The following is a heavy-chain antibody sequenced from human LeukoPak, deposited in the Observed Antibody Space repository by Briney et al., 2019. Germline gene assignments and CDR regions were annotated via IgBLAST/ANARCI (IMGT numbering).Heavy chain of an antibody. V-gene: IGHV3-30*18. D-gene: IGHD5-12*01. Sequence: PGGSLRLSCAASGFTFSSYGMHWVRQAPGKGLEWVAVISYDGSNKYYADSVKGRFTISRDNSKNTLYLQMNSLRAEDTAVYYCAKDRRIVATYYDYWGQGTLVTVSS. CDR2: ISYDGSNK. CDR3: AKDRRIVATYYDY. CDR1: GFTFSSYG. J-gene: IGHJ4*02.